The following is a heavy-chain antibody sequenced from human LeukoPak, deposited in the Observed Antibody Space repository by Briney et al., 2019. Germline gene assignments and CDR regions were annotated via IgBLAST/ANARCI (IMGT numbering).Heavy chain of an antibody. Sequence: ETLSLTCSVSGGSLKSYYWNWIRQPPGKGLEWIGYIYYSGSTNYNPSLKSRVTISVDTSKNQFSLKLSSVTAADTAVYYCARQTMVRGVNRWFDPWGQGTLVTVSS. V-gene: IGHV4-59*08. CDR3: ARQTMVRGVNRWFDP. D-gene: IGHD3-10*01. CDR2: IYYSGST. J-gene: IGHJ5*02. CDR1: GGSLKSYY.